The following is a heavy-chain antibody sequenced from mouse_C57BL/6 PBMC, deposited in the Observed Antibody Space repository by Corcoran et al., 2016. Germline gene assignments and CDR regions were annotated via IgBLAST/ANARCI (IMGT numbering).Heavy chain of an antibody. CDR1: GYTFTTYG. V-gene: IGHV9-3*01. J-gene: IGHJ2*01. D-gene: IGHD2-1*01. CDR2: INTYSGVP. Sequence: QIQLVQSGPELKKPGETVKISCKASGYTFTTYGMSWVKQAPGKGLKWMGWINTYSGVPTYADDFKGRFAFSLETSASTAYLQINNLKNEDTATYFCARLYGKDFDYGGQGTTLTVSS. CDR3: ARLYGKDFDY.